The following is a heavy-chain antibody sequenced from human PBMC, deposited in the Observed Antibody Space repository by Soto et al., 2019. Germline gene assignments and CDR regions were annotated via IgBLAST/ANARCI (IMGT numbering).Heavy chain of an antibody. V-gene: IGHV3-30*18. CDR1: GFTFSSYG. Sequence: QVQLVESGGGVVQPGRSLRLSCAASGFTFSSYGMHWVRQAPGKGLEWVAVISYDGRNKYYADSVKGRFTISRDNSKNTLYLQMNSLRAEDTAVYYCAKSGSYYMDVWGKGTTVTVSS. D-gene: IGHD5-12*01. CDR2: ISYDGRNK. CDR3: AKSGSYYMDV. J-gene: IGHJ6*03.